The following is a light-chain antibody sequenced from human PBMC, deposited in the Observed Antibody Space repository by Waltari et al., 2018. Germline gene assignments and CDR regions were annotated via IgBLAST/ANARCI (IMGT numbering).Light chain of an antibody. CDR2: YAT. V-gene: IGKV1-12*01. Sequence: DIQMTQSPSSVSASVGERVTLTCRASQGISSRLAWYQQKPGKAPKLLIYYATSLHSGVPSRFSGSGSGTDFTLTIRSLQPEDFATYYCQQVNSFPRTFGQGTKVEVK. CDR1: QGISSR. CDR3: QQVNSFPRT. J-gene: IGKJ1*01.